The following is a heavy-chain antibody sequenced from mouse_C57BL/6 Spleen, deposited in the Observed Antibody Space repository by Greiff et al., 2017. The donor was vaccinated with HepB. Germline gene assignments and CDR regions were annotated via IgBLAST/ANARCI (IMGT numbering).Heavy chain of an antibody. J-gene: IGHJ3*01. D-gene: IGHD4-1*01. CDR2: ISDGGSYT. CDR3: ARANWDEGFAY. V-gene: IGHV5-4*01. Sequence: EVQLQESGGGLVKPGGSLKLSCAASGFTFSSYAMSWVRQTPEKRLEWVATISDGGSYTYYPDNVKGRFTISRDNAKNNLYLQMSHLKSEDTAMYYCARANWDEGFAYWGQGTLVTVSA. CDR1: GFTFSSYA.